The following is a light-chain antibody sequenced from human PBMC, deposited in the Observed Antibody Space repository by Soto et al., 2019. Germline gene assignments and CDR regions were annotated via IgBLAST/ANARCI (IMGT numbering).Light chain of an antibody. Sequence: DIQMTQSPSTLSASVGDRVTITCRASQSISSWLAWYQQKPGKAPKLLIYDASSLESGVPSRFSGSGSGTEFTLTISSLQPDDFATYYCQQYNSYSLFGQGTKVKSN. V-gene: IGKV1-5*01. CDR2: DAS. CDR1: QSISSW. J-gene: IGKJ1*01. CDR3: QQYNSYSL.